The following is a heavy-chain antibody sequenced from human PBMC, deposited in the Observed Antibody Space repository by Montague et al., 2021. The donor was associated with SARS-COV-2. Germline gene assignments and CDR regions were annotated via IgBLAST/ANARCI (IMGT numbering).Heavy chain of an antibody. V-gene: IGHV3-9*01. Sequence: SLRLSCAASGFTFGDYAMHWVRQAPGKGLEWVSGISYDGSNKDYADSVKGRFTISRDKSKNTLYLQMNSLRAEDTALYYCAKEEGSGSYYWGVFDYWGQGTLVTVSS. CDR2: ISYDGSNK. D-gene: IGHD3-10*01. CDR1: GFTFGDYA. J-gene: IGHJ4*02. CDR3: AKEEGSGSYYWGVFDY.